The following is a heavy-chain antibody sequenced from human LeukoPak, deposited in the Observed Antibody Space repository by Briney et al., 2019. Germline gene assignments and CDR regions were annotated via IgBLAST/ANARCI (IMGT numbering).Heavy chain of an antibody. CDR2: ISGGGGST. CDR3: AKGRYYYDSSDAFEI. J-gene: IGHJ3*02. Sequence: GGSLRLSCAASGFTFSSYAMSWVRQAPGKGLEWVSAISGGGGSTYYADSVKGRFTISRDNSKNTLYLQMNSLRAEDTAVYHCAKGRYYYDSSDAFEIWGQGTMVTVSS. D-gene: IGHD3-22*01. CDR1: GFTFSSYA. V-gene: IGHV3-23*01.